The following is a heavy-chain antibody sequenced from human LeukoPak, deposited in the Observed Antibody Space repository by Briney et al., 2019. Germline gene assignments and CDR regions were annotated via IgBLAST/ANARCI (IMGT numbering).Heavy chain of an antibody. V-gene: IGHV1-69*13. CDR2: IIPVFGSP. Sequence: SVKASCKTSGVNFGSYDNLWVRQAPGQGLEWLGAIIPVFGSPDYAQKFQDRLTIIADESTSTVYMQLSSLRSNDTAVFYCATGSHGGGGFWGQGTLVTVSS. D-gene: IGHD3-16*01. CDR1: GVNFGSYD. CDR3: ATGSHGGGGF. J-gene: IGHJ4*02.